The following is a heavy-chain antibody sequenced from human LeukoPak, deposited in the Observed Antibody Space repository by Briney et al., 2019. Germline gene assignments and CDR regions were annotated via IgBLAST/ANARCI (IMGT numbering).Heavy chain of an antibody. CDR2: IYSGGST. CDR3: ASNNWGPGNY. J-gene: IGHJ4*02. Sequence: GGSLRLSCAASGFTFSSYAMSWVRQAPGKGLEWVSVIYSGGSTYYADSVKGRFTISRHNSKNTLYLQMNSLRAEDTAVYYCASNNWGPGNYWGQGTLVTVSS. CDR1: GFTFSSYA. D-gene: IGHD7-27*01. V-gene: IGHV3-53*04.